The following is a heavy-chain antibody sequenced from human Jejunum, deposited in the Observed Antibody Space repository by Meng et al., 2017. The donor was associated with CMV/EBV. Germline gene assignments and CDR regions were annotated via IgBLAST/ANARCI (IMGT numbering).Heavy chain of an antibody. V-gene: IGHV4-34*10. CDR3: ARANSGFGGNFDY. Sequence: AVSGGSFSGYFWSCIRQPPGKGLEWIGEINQSGTTNYSPALKSRVTMSVNTANNQFSLKLSSVTAADTAVYYCARANSGFGGNFDYWGQGTLVTVSS. CDR1: GGSFSGYF. D-gene: IGHD4-23*01. J-gene: IGHJ4*02. CDR2: INQSGTT.